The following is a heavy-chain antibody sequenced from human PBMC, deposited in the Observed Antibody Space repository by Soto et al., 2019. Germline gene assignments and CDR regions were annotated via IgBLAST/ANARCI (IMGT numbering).Heavy chain of an antibody. J-gene: IGHJ5*02. CDR2: IYPHDPRV. V-gene: IGHV5-51*01. D-gene: IGHD3-10*01. CDR3: ARGSVENWFGP. Sequence: PGESLKISCQTSGYSFSSYWIVWVRQMPGKGLEWMGIIYPHDPRVKYNPSVQGQVTMSVDRSISTAYLQWSSLRASDTAVYFCARGSVENWFGPWGQGTPVTSPQ. CDR1: GYSFSSYW.